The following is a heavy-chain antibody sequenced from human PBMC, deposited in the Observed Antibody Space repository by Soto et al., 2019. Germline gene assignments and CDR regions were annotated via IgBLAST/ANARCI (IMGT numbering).Heavy chain of an antibody. CDR2: ISSSSSYI. J-gene: IGHJ5*02. CDR3: ARGDYYGSGRPGRFDP. D-gene: IGHD3-10*01. CDR1: GFTFSSYS. Sequence: EVQLVESGGGLVKPGGSLRLSCAASGFTFSSYSMNWVRQAPGKGLGWVSSISSSSSYIYYADSVKGRFTISRDNAKNSLYLQMNSLRAEDTAVYYCARGDYYGSGRPGRFDPWGQGTLVTVSS. V-gene: IGHV3-21*01.